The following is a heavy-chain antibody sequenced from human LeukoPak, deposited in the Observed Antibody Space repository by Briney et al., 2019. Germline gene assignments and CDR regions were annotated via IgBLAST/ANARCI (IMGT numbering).Heavy chain of an antibody. CDR2: INAGNGNT. CDR3: ARDLPREFTYYFDY. V-gene: IGHV1-3*01. D-gene: IGHD3-10*01. Sequence: ASVKVSCKASGYTFTSYAIHWVRQAPGQKLELIGLINAGNGNTKYSQKFQGRVTITRDTSASTAYMELSSLRSEGTAVYYCARDLPREFTYYFDYWGQGTLVTVSS. J-gene: IGHJ4*02. CDR1: GYTFTSYA.